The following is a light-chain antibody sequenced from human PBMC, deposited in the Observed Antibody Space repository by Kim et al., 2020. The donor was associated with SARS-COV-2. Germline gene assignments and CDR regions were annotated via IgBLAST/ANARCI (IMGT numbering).Light chain of an antibody. V-gene: IGLV1-40*01. Sequence: QGVTLSCTGSSSNIGAGYAVHWYQQLPGTAPKLLIYGNSTRPSGVPDRFSGSKSGTSASLAITGLQAEDEADYYCQSYDSSLSGWVFGGGTQLTVL. CDR1: SSNIGAGYA. J-gene: IGLJ3*02. CDR3: QSYDSSLSGWV. CDR2: GNS.